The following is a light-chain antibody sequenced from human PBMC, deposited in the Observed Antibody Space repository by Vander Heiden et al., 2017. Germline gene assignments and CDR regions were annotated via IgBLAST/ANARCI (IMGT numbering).Light chain of an antibody. Sequence: QSALTQPRSVSGSPGQSVTISCTGPSSDVGVYNFVSWYQQHPGKAPKRFIYDVTKRPSGVPDRFSGSKSGTTASLTISGLQAEDEADYYCCSYAGTYTVFGGGTKLTVL. CDR3: CSYAGTYTV. V-gene: IGLV2-11*01. J-gene: IGLJ3*02. CDR2: DVT. CDR1: SSDVGVYNF.